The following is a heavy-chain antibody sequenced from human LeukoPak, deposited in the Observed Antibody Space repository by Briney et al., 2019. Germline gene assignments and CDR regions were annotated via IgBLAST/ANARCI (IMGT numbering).Heavy chain of an antibody. CDR2: IYYSGST. CDR1: GASISSSSYY. J-gene: IGHJ4*02. V-gene: IGHV4-39*01. CDR3: ARRVLLGYCGSTSCSFDY. D-gene: IGHD2-2*01. Sequence: SETLSLTCTVSGASISSSSYYWGWIRQPPGKGLEWIGSIYYSGSTYYNPSLKSRVTISADTSKNQFSLKLSSVTAADTAVYYCARRVLLGYCGSTSCSFDYWGQGNLVTVSS.